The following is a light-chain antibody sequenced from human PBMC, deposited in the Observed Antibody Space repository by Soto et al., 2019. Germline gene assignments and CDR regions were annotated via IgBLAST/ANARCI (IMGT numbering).Light chain of an antibody. CDR1: QSVCTF. Sequence: EIVLTQSPATLSLSPGERAILSCRASQSVCTFLAWFQQKPGQPPRLLIYNASNRTTGIPARFSGSGSGTDFTLSISSLEPEDFAVYYCQQRGDWPPITFGQGTRLEIK. J-gene: IGKJ5*01. CDR2: NAS. V-gene: IGKV3-11*01. CDR3: QQRGDWPPIT.